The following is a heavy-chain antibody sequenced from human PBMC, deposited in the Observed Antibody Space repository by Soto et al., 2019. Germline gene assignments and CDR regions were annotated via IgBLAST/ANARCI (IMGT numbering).Heavy chain of an antibody. D-gene: IGHD2-21*02. CDR1: GFTFSSYS. CDR3: XXDXGXWVATSDY. Sequence: AGGSLRLSCAASGFTFSSYSMNWVRQAPGKGLEWVSSISSSSSYIYYADSVKGRFTISRDNAKNSLYLQMNSLRAEDTAVYYCXXDXGXWVATSDYWGHGTLVTVSS. CDR2: ISSSSSYI. V-gene: IGHV3-21*01. J-gene: IGHJ4*01.